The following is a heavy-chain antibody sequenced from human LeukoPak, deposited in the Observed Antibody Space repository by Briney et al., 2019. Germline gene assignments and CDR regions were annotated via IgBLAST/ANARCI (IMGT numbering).Heavy chain of an antibody. CDR1: GGSIISYY. J-gene: IGHJ4*02. CDR3: ASVTIGYSYGFCDY. Sequence: PSETLSLTCTVSGGSIISYYWSWIRQPPGEGLEWIGYMSYNGGTRYSPSLSSRVTISVDTSKHQFSLKLSSVTAADTAVYYCASVTIGYSYGFCDYWGQGTLVTVSS. CDR2: MSYNGGT. D-gene: IGHD5-18*01. V-gene: IGHV4-59*12.